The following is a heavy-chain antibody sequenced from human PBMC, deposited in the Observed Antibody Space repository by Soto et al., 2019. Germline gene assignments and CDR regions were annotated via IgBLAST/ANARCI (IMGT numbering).Heavy chain of an antibody. Sequence: ASVKVSCKASGYTFTSYYMHWVRQAPGQGLEWMGWINPNSGGTNYAQKFQGRVTMTRDTSISTAYMELSRLRSDDTAVYYCARDGGPYCSSTSCYSLYYYGMDVWGQGTTVTVSS. D-gene: IGHD2-2*02. CDR3: ARDGGPYCSSTSCYSLYYYGMDV. CDR2: INPNSGGT. CDR1: GYTFTSYY. V-gene: IGHV1-2*02. J-gene: IGHJ6*02.